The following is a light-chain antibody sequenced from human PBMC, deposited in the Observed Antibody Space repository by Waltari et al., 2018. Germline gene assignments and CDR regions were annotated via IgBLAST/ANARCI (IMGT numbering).Light chain of an antibody. CDR2: GAA. CDR1: QSVSSN. V-gene: IGKV3-15*01. J-gene: IGKJ4*01. CDR3: QQHNNWPPLT. Sequence: EIVMTQSPATLSVSPGERATLSCSARQSVSSNLAWYQQKPGQAPTILISGAATRAPGIPARFSGSRSATAFTPTISSMQSDEFAVYYCQQHNNWPPLTFGGGTKVEIK.